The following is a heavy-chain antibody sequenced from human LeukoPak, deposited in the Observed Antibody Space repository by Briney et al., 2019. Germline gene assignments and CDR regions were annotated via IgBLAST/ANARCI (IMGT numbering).Heavy chain of an antibody. V-gene: IGHV4-59*08. J-gene: IGHJ4*02. CDR1: GGSISSYY. Sequence: SETLSLTCTVSGGSISSYYWSWIRQPPGKGLEWIGSIYHSGSTYYNPSLKSRVTISVDTSKNQFSLKLSSVTAADTAVYYCASVAAPDLFDYWGQGTLVTVSS. D-gene: IGHD6-13*01. CDR3: ASVAAPDLFDY. CDR2: IYHSGST.